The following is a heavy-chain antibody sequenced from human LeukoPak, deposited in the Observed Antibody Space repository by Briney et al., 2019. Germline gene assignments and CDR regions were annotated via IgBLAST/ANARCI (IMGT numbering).Heavy chain of an antibody. D-gene: IGHD4-17*01. V-gene: IGHV3-23*01. CDR1: GFTFSTFA. J-gene: IGHJ5*02. CDR2: ITGTHYTT. CDR3: TKDPNGDYVGALDP. Sequence: PGGSLRLSCAASGFTFSTFAMTWVRQAPGKGLEWVSSITGTHYTTYNTDSVKGRFTISRDNSKNTLYLQMNSLRADDTAVYYCTKDPNGDYVGALDPWGQGTLVTVSS.